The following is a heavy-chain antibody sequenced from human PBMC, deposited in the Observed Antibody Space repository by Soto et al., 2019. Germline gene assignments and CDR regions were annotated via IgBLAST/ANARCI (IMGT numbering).Heavy chain of an antibody. J-gene: IGHJ4*02. CDR2: INHSGST. CDR1: GGSFSGYY. Sequence: QVQLQQWGAGLLKPSETLSLTCAVYGGSFSGYYWSWIRQPPGKGLEWIGEINHSGSTNYNPPLKSRVTISVDTSKNQFSLKLSSVTAADTAVYYCARGRWLGYWGQGTLVTVSS. V-gene: IGHV4-34*01. D-gene: IGHD2-15*01. CDR3: ARGRWLGY.